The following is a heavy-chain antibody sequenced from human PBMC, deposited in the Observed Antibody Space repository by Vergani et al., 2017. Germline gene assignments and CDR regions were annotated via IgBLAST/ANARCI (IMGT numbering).Heavy chain of an antibody. CDR2: INPNSGDT. CDR1: GYTFTAYY. CDR3: ARAGLNCDFWCEA. V-gene: IGHV1-2*02. J-gene: IGHJ5*02. Sequence: QVQLVQSAAEVKKPGASVKVSCKASGYTFTAYYMHWMRQAPGQGPEWMGWINPNSGDTTFAQNFQGRVTMTRDTSISTVYMELRGLTSDDTAVYYCARAGLNCDFWCEAWGPGAQVTVSS. D-gene: IGHD3-3*01.